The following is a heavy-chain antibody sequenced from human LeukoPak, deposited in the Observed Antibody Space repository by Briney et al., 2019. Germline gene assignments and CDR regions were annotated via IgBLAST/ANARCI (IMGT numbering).Heavy chain of an antibody. Sequence: SETLSLTCTVSGGSISSSSYYWGWIRQPPGKGLEWIGTIYYSGSIYYNPSLKSRVTISIDTSKNQFSLKLGSVTAADTAVYYCARRGAVVGATTLRAFDIWGQGTMVTVSS. D-gene: IGHD1-26*01. CDR2: IYYSGSI. J-gene: IGHJ3*02. CDR3: ARRGAVVGATTLRAFDI. V-gene: IGHV4-39*01. CDR1: GGSISSSSYY.